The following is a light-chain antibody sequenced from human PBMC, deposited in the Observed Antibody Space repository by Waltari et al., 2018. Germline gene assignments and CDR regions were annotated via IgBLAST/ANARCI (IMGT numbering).Light chain of an antibody. CDR1: NIGSKS. J-gene: IGLJ1*01. V-gene: IGLV3-21*02. Sequence: SYVLAQPPSVSVAPGQTATITCGGNNIGSKSVHWYNQKPGQAPVLVFYNVRDRPSGVPGRFSGCNSEKPATLTINRVEADDEADYYCQVWDSSSDDPWVFGTGTKVTVL. CDR3: QVWDSSSDDPWV. CDR2: NVR.